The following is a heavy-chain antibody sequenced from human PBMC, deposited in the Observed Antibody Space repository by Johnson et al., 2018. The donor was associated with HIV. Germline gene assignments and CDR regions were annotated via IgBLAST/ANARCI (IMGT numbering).Heavy chain of an antibody. CDR1: GFTFSSYA. D-gene: IGHD6-13*01. CDR2: ISYDGSNK. J-gene: IGHJ3*02. CDR3: ASSYSSSHDAFDI. V-gene: IGHV3-30*04. Sequence: QEQLVESGGGVVQPGRSLRLSCAASGFTFSSYAMHWVRQAPGKGLEWVAVISYDGSNKYYADSVKGRFTISRDNSKNTLYLQMNSLRAEDTAVYYCASSYSSSHDAFDIWGQGTMVTVSS.